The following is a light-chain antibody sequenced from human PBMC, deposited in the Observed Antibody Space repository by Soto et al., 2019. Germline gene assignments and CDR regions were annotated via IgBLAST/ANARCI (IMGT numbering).Light chain of an antibody. J-gene: IGKJ4*01. V-gene: IGKV3-11*01. CDR1: QSLGSS. CDR3: QQSSTWPLT. Sequence: PGDRATLSCRASQSLGSSLAWYQQRPGQPPRLLIYSASKKPTGIPARFSGSGSGTDFTLMINSLEPEDFAVYYCQQSSTWPLTFGGGTKVEV. CDR2: SAS.